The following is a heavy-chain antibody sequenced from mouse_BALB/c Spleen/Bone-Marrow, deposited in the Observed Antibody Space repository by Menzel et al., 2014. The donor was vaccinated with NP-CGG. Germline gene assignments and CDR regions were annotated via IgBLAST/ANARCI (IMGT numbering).Heavy chain of an antibody. CDR1: GFSLTSYG. Sequence: VKLVESGPGLVAPSQSLSITCTVSGFSLTSYGVHWVRQPPGKVLEWLGVIWAGGSTNYNSALMSRLSVSKDNSKSQVFLKMNSLQTDDTAMYYCARGSYYEGAMDYWGQGTSVTVSS. V-gene: IGHV2-9*02. CDR2: IWAGGST. D-gene: IGHD1-1*01. CDR3: ARGSYYEGAMDY. J-gene: IGHJ4*01.